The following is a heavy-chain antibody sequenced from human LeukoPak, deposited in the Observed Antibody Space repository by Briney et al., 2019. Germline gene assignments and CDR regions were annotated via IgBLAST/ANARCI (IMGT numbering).Heavy chain of an antibody. D-gene: IGHD3-10*01. CDR1: GFTFSSYW. CDR3: ARDRSSGRRNYYFDY. Sequence: PGGSLRLSCAASGFTFSSYWMHWVRQAPGKGLVWVSRINSDGSSTSYADSVKGRFTISRDNAKNTLYLQMNSLRAEDTAVYYCARDRSSGRRNYYFDYWGQGTLVTVSS. J-gene: IGHJ4*02. CDR2: INSDGSST. V-gene: IGHV3-74*01.